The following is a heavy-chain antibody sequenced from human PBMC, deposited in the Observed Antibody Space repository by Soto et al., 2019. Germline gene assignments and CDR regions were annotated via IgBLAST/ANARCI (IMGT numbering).Heavy chain of an antibody. V-gene: IGHV4-31*03. CDR2: ISHRGTA. J-gene: IGHJ5*02. CDR1: GGSISSGAYY. Sequence: KPSETLSLTCTVSGGSISSGAYYWGWIRHHPGKGLEWIGYISHRGTAYYTPSLKSRVSLSVDPSKSQFSLNVTSLTAADTAVYYCARVSATGTRWFDPWGQGTMVTVYS. CDR3: ARVSATGTRWFDP. D-gene: IGHD6-13*01.